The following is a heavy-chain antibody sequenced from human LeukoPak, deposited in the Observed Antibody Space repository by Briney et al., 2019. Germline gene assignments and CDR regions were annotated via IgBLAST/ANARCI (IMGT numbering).Heavy chain of an antibody. Sequence: SETLSLTCAGYGGSFSGYYWSWIRQPRGKGLEWIGEINHSGSTNYNPSLKSRVTISVDTSKNQFSLKLSSVTAADTAVYYCARGFRGVIERWFDPWGQGTLVTVSS. CDR3: ARGFRGVIERWFDP. V-gene: IGHV4-34*01. CDR2: INHSGST. J-gene: IGHJ5*02. CDR1: GGSFSGYY. D-gene: IGHD3-16*02.